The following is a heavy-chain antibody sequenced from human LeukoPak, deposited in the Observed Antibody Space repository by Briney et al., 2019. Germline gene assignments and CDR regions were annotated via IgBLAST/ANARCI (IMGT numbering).Heavy chain of an antibody. V-gene: IGHV3-74*01. J-gene: IGHJ4*02. Sequence: PGGSPILSCAASGFTLRNYWMHWVRQAPGKGPVLVPRINADGSGASYADSVKGRFTISRDNAKNTLYLQMNSLRAEDTAMYYCARDEAGSGYYSDYWGQGTLVTVSS. CDR1: GFTLRNYW. D-gene: IGHD3-22*01. CDR2: INADGSGA. CDR3: ARDEAGSGYYSDY.